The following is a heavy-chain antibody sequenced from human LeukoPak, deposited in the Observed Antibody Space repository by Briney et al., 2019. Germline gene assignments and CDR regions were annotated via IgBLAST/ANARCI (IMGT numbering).Heavy chain of an antibody. CDR3: AGDHGYSSSWKPIDY. D-gene: IGHD6-13*01. J-gene: IGHJ4*02. Sequence: ASVKVSCKASGYTFTTYGISWVRQAPGQGLEWMGWISGYNGNTNYAQKFQGRVTMTTDTSTTTAYMDVRSLRSDDTAVYYCAGDHGYSSSWKPIDYWGQGTLVTVSS. CDR2: ISGYNGNT. CDR1: GYTFTTYG. V-gene: IGHV1-18*01.